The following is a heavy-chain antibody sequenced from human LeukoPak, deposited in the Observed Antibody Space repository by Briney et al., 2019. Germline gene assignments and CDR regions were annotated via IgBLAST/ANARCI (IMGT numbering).Heavy chain of an antibody. Sequence: ASVKVSCKASGYTFTGYYMHWVRQAPGQGLEWMGGIIPIFGTANYAQKFQGRVTITADESTSTAYMELSSLRSEDTAVYYCARGVVVPAAIGYYYMDLWGKGTPVTVSS. CDR1: GYTFTGYY. D-gene: IGHD2-2*02. J-gene: IGHJ6*03. CDR3: ARGVVVPAAIGYYYMDL. CDR2: IIPIFGTA. V-gene: IGHV1-69*13.